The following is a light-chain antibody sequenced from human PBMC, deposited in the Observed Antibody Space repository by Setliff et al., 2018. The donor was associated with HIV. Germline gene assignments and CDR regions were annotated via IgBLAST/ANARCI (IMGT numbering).Light chain of an antibody. CDR3: FLYNSRGRRV. J-gene: IGLJ1*01. V-gene: IGLV7-46*01. CDR1: TGAVTSGHY. Sequence: QAVVTQEPSLTVSPGGTVTLTCGSSTGAVTSGHYPFWFQQKAGQAPRTLIYDTSQRHSWTPARFSGSLLGDKAALTLSGAQPEDEAEYYCFLYNSRGRRVFGTGTKVTVL. CDR2: DTS.